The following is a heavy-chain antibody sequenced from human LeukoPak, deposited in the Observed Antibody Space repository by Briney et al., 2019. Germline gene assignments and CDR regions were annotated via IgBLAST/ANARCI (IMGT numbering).Heavy chain of an antibody. CDR2: IYYSGST. Sequence: SETLSLTCTVSGGSFSTYYWSWIRQPPGKGLEWIGYIYYSGSTNYNPSLKSRVTISVDTSKNRFSLKLRSVTAADTAVYYCARTTTVRGTYYMDVWGKGTTVTVSS. V-gene: IGHV4-59*01. CDR3: ARTTTVRGTYYMDV. J-gene: IGHJ6*03. D-gene: IGHD3-10*01. CDR1: GGSFSTYY.